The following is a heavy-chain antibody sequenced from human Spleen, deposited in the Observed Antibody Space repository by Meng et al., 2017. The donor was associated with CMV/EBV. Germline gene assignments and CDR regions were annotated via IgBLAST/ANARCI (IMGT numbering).Heavy chain of an antibody. CDR2: IYPGDSDT. D-gene: IGHD5-24*01. Sequence: KVSCKGSGYSFTSYWIGWVRQMPGKGLEWMGIIYPGDSDTRYSPSFQGQVTISADKSISTAYLQWSSLKASDTAMYYCARFTTIYNWYFDLWGRGTLVTVSS. CDR1: GYSFTSYW. V-gene: IGHV5-51*01. J-gene: IGHJ2*01. CDR3: ARFTTIYNWYFDL.